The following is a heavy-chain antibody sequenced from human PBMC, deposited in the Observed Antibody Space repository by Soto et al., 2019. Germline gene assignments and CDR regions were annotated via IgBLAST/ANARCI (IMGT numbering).Heavy chain of an antibody. V-gene: IGHV3-30-3*01. CDR2: ISYDGSNK. J-gene: IGHJ6*02. CDR1: GFTFSSYA. Sequence: QVQLVESGGGVVQPGRSLRLSCAASGFTFSSYAMHWVRQAPGKGLEWVAVISYDGSNKYYADSVKGRFTISRDNSKNTLYLQMTSLRAEDTAVYYCARDPAVVSPYYYDYGMDVWGQGTTVTVSS. D-gene: IGHD2-15*01. CDR3: ARDPAVVSPYYYDYGMDV.